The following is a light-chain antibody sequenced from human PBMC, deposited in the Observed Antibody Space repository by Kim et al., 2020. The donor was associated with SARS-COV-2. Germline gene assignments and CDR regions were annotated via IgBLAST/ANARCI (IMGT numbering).Light chain of an antibody. CDR1: SLRSYY. CDR3: NSRDSSGNHRYV. V-gene: IGLV3-19*01. CDR2: GKN. J-gene: IGLJ1*01. Sequence: SSELTQDPAVSVALGQTVRITYQGDSLRSYYASWYQQKPGQAPVLVIYGKNNRPSGIPDRFSGSSSGNTASLTITGAQAEDEADYYCNSRDSSGNHRYVF.